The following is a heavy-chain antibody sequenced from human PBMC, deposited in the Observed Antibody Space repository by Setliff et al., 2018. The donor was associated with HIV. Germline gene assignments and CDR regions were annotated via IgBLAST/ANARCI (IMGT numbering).Heavy chain of an antibody. D-gene: IGHD1-26*01. CDR3: ARRVRGPIVHNAFDT. CDR1: GGSFSGYY. CDR2: INHSGST. V-gene: IGHV4-34*01. J-gene: IGHJ3*02. Sequence: SETLSLTCAVYGGSFSGYYWSWIRQPPGKGLEWIGEINHSGSTNYNPSLKSRLTISVDTSKNQFSLKLTSVTAADTAVYYCARRVRGPIVHNAFDTWGQGTRVTVS.